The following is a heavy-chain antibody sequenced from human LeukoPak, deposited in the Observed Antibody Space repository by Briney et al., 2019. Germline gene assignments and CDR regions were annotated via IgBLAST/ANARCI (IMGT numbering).Heavy chain of an antibody. J-gene: IGHJ6*03. CDR2: ISGSGGST. V-gene: IGHV3-23*01. Sequence: PGGSLRLSCAASGFTFSSYAMSWVRQAPGKGLEWVSAISGSGGSTYYADSVKGRFNISRDNSKKTLYLQMNSLRAEDTAVYCCAKCPFVGGVVIIASYMAVWGKGTTVTVSS. CDR3: AKCPFVGGVVIIASYMAV. CDR1: GFTFSSYA. D-gene: IGHD3-3*01.